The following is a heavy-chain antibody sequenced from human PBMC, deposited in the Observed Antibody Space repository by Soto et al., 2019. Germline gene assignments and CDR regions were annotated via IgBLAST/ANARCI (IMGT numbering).Heavy chain of an antibody. V-gene: IGHV1-69*02. CDR1: GGTFSSYT. CDR3: ARVKESKIAVAGTAVQYYYYYMDV. J-gene: IGHJ6*03. D-gene: IGHD6-19*01. CDR2: IIPILGIA. Sequence: SVKVSCKASGGTFSSYTISWVRQAPGQGLEWIGRIIPILGIANYAQKFQGRVTITADKSTSTAYMELSSLRSEETAVYYCARVKESKIAVAGTAVQYYYYYMDVWGKGTTVTVSS.